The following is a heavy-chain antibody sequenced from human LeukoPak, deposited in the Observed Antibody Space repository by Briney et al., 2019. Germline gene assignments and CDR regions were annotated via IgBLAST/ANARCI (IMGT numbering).Heavy chain of an antibody. D-gene: IGHD5-18*01. CDR1: GYTFTSCG. J-gene: IGHJ6*02. Sequence: ASVKVSCKASGYTFTSCGISWVRQAPGQGLEGMGWISAYNGNTNYAQKLQGRVTMTTDTSTSTAYMELRSLRSDDTAVYYCARDSDTAMVIYYGMDVWGQGTTVTVSS. CDR2: ISAYNGNT. CDR3: ARDSDTAMVIYYGMDV. V-gene: IGHV1-18*01.